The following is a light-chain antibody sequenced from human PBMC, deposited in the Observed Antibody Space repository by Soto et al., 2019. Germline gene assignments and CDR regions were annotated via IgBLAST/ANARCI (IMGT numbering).Light chain of an antibody. V-gene: IGKV1-5*01. CDR2: DAS. J-gene: IGKJ4*01. Sequence: DIQMTQSPSTLSASVGDRVTITSRASQSISSWLAWYQQKPGKAPKLLIYDASSLESGVQSRFSGSGSGTEFTLTIRSLQPDDFATYYCKQYNSYPLTFGGGTKVDIK. CDR1: QSISSW. CDR3: KQYNSYPLT.